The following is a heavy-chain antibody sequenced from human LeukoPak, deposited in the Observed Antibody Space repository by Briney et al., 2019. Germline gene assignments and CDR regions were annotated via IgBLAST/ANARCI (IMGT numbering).Heavy chain of an antibody. Sequence: SVKVSCKASGGTFSSYAISWVRQAPGQGLEWMGRIIPILDIANYAQKFQGRVTITADKSTSTAYMELSSLRSEDTAVYYCARVDTAMVTTAFDYWGQGTLVTVSS. V-gene: IGHV1-69*04. J-gene: IGHJ4*02. CDR2: IIPILDIA. D-gene: IGHD5-18*01. CDR3: ARVDTAMVTTAFDY. CDR1: GGTFSSYA.